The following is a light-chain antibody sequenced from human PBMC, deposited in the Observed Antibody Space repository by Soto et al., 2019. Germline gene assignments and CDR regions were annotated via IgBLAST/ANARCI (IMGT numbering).Light chain of an antibody. CDR1: QSVSNNY. Sequence: EIVLTQSPGTLSLSPGERATLSCRASQSVSNNYLAWYQRKPGQAPRLLIYGASSRATGIPHRFSGSGSGTDFTLTISRLEPEDFAVYYCQQYDNSPLTFGQGTKVAI. J-gene: IGKJ1*01. CDR2: GAS. V-gene: IGKV3-20*01. CDR3: QQYDNSPLT.